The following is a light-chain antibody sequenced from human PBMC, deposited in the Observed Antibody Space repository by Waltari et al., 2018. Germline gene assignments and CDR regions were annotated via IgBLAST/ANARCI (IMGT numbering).Light chain of an antibody. V-gene: IGLV2-11*01. CDR2: DVV. J-gene: IGLJ3*02. CDR3: CSYAGAYTFV. Sequence: QSALTQPHSVSASPGQSVTIPCSGSINDVGDEDYVSWYQQLPGKAPKLILYDVVKRPSGVPLRFSGSKYGTTASLTISGLQTDDEATYYCCSYAGAYTFVFGGGTKLTVL. CDR1: INDVGDEDY.